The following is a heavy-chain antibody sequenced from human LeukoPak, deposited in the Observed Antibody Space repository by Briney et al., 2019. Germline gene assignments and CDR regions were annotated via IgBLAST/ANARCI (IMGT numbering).Heavy chain of an antibody. J-gene: IGHJ4*02. V-gene: IGHV6-1*01. CDR1: GDSVSGNSVT. CDR3: TREAVVGYSDY. D-gene: IGHD6-13*01. CDR2: TYYRSKLYN. Sequence: SQTLSRNCAISGDSVSGNSVTWNWIRQSPSRGLEWLGRTYYRSKLYNDYAVSVESRITINPDTSKNQFSLQLNSVTPEDTAVYYCTREAVVGYSDYWGQGTLVTVSS.